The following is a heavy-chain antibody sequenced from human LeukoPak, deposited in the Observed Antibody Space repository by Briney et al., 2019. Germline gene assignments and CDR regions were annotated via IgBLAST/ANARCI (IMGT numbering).Heavy chain of an antibody. Sequence: ASVKVSCKASGYTFTGYYMHWVRQAPGQGLEWMGWINPNSGGTNYAQKFQGRVTMTRDTSISTAYMDLSRLTSDDTAVYYCAREGCSVSSCHVIGDDKWFDPWGQGTLVTVSS. CDR1: GYTFTGYY. CDR2: INPNSGGT. V-gene: IGHV1-2*02. CDR3: AREGCSVSSCHVIGDDKWFDP. J-gene: IGHJ5*02. D-gene: IGHD2-15*01.